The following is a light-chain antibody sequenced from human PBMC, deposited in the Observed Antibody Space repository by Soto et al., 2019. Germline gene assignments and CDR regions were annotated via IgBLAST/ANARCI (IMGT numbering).Light chain of an antibody. CDR1: SSDIAIYNF. CDR3: SSYTDSTDYV. CDR2: QVT. Sequence: QSALTQPASVSGSPGQPITISCTGTSSDIAIYNFVSWYQQHPGKAPRLMIFQVTNRPSGVSTRFSGSKSGNTASLTISGLQAEDEADYYCSSYTDSTDYVFGTGTKVTVL. J-gene: IGLJ1*01. V-gene: IGLV2-14*01.